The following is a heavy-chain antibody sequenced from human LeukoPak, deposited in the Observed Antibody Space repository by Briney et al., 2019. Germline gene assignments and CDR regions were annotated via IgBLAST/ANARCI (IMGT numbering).Heavy chain of an antibody. D-gene: IGHD3-22*01. CDR3: AKGSDSSFLGDFDY. CDR1: GFTFSSYG. J-gene: IGHJ4*02. CDR2: ISYDGSNK. V-gene: IGHV3-30*18. Sequence: GGSLRLSCAASGFTFSSYGMHWVRQAPGKGLEWVAVISYDGSNKYYADSVKGRFTISRDNSKNTLYLQMNSLRAEDTAVYYCAKGSDSSFLGDFDYWGQGTLVTVSS.